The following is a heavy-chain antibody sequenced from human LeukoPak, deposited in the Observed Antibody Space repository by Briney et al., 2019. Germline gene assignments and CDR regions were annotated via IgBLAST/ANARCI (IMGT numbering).Heavy chain of an antibody. Sequence: SETLSLTCTVSGGSISSYYWSWIRQPPEKGLEWIGYIHYSGGTSYNPSLKSRVTMSVDTSNNQFSLKVSSVTAADTAVYYCARGGNSWYADYWGQGTLVTVSS. CDR1: GGSISSYY. CDR3: ARGGNSWYADY. J-gene: IGHJ4*02. V-gene: IGHV4-59*01. D-gene: IGHD6-13*01. CDR2: IHYSGGT.